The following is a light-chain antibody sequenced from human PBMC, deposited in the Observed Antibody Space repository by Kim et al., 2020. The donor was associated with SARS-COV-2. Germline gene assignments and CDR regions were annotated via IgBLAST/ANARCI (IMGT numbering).Light chain of an antibody. V-gene: IGKV3-20*01. CDR1: QSVSNSY. CDR3: QQYGSSPLT. Sequence: LSAGDRATHSCRASQSVSNSYLAWYQQKPDQAHRLLIYGASGRATGIPDRFSGRGSETDFTLSISRLEPEDFAVYYCQQYGSSPLTCGQGTKLEI. J-gene: IGKJ2*01. CDR2: GAS.